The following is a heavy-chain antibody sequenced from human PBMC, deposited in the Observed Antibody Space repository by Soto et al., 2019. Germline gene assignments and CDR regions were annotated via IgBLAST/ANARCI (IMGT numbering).Heavy chain of an antibody. CDR2: IYHSGST. D-gene: IGHD6-13*01. CDR1: GGSISSGGYS. V-gene: IGHV4-30-2*01. J-gene: IGHJ4*02. CDR3: ASGQQLVRNY. Sequence: QLQLQESGSGLVKPSQTLSLTCAVSGGSISSGGYSWSWIRQPPGKGLEWIGYIYHSGSTYYNPPLKRPVTISVDRSKNQFSLKLSSVTAADTAVYYCASGQQLVRNYWGQGTLVTVSS.